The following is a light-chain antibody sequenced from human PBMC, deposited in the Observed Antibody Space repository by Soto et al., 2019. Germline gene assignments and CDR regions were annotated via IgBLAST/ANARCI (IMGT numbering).Light chain of an antibody. Sequence: AIQLTQSPSSLSASVGDRVTITCRASQGISSALAWYQQKPGKAPNLLIYDASSLERGVPSRFSGSGSGTDFILTISSLQPEDFATYYCEQFHSYPITFGQGTRLEIK. J-gene: IGKJ5*01. CDR1: QGISSA. CDR2: DAS. V-gene: IGKV1-13*02. CDR3: EQFHSYPIT.